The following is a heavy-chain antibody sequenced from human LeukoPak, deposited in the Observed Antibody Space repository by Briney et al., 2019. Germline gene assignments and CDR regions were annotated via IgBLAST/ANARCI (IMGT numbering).Heavy chain of an antibody. Sequence: PGRSLRLSCAASGFTFSSYSMHWVRQAPGKGLEWVAAIWYDGSNTYYVDSVKGRFTISRDNSKNTLFLQMNSLRAGDTAVYYCARGGTSSYYYYFYMDVWGRGTMVTVSS. D-gene: IGHD2-2*01. CDR2: IWYDGSNT. V-gene: IGHV3-33*01. CDR3: ARGGTSSYYYYFYMDV. CDR1: GFTFSSYS. J-gene: IGHJ6*03.